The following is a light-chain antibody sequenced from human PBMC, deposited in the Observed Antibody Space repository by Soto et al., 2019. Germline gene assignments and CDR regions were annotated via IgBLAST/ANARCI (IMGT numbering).Light chain of an antibody. CDR3: QQGKTFPFT. Sequence: IPMTQSPSSVSASVGDTVTLSCQTSHGVSGWLAWYQQKPGKAPTLLIYTVSNLQSGVPSRFSGSGSGTDYSLTITNLQPEDFATYFSQQGKTFPFTFGPGTKVEVK. J-gene: IGKJ3*01. CDR1: HGVSGW. V-gene: IGKV1-12*01. CDR2: TVS.